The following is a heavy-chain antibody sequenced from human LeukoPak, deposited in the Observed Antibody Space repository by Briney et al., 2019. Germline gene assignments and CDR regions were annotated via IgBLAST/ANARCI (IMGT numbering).Heavy chain of an antibody. CDR1: GGSISSSSYC. V-gene: IGHV4-39*01. D-gene: IGHD2-8*02. Sequence: PSETLSLTCTVSGGSISSSSYCWGWIPQPPGKGLGWIGSIFFTGSTDYTASLETRVTISVDTSKNLFSLKLRAENAADTAVYYCAGLVVEYATFDYWGQGTLVTVSS. CDR2: IFFTGST. J-gene: IGHJ4*02. CDR3: AGLVVEYATFDY.